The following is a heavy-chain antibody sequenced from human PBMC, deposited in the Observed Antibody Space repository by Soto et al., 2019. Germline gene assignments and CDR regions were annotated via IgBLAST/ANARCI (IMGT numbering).Heavy chain of an antibody. CDR2: IYYSGNT. Sequence: SETLSLSCTVSGGSISSGGSYWGWIRQPPGKGLEWIGYIYYSGNTYFNPSLKSRVTLSVDTSKNQFSLNLSSVTAADTAVYYCVRYCSTTKCPFDYWGQGTLVTVSS. CDR3: VRYCSTTKCPFDY. J-gene: IGHJ4*02. CDR1: GGSISSGGSY. D-gene: IGHD2-2*01. V-gene: IGHV4-30-4*01.